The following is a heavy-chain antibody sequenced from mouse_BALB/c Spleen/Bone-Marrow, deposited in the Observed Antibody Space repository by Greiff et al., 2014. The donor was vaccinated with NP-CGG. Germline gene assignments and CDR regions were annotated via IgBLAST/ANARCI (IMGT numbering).Heavy chain of an antibody. CDR1: GFSLTSYG. J-gene: IGHJ1*01. D-gene: IGHD1-1*01. CDR3: ARHYYGSSYWYFDV. Sequence: VKLEESGPGLVAPSQSLSITCTISGFSLTSYGVHWVRQPSGKGLEWLVVIWSDGSTTYNSALKSRLSISKDNSKSQVFLKMNSLQADDTAMYYCARHYYGSSYWYFDVWGAGTTVTVSS. CDR2: IWSDGST. V-gene: IGHV2-6-1*01.